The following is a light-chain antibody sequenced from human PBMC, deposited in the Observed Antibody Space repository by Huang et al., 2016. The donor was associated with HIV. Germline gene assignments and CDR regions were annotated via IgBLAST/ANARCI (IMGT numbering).Light chain of an antibody. CDR3: QQSYRTPDT. Sequence: DIQITQSPSSLSAPVGDSVTITCRASQSITTSLNWYQQRPGKAPKLLIYDASTLQSGVPARFSGSGSGTDFTLTISSLQTEDFATYHCQQSYRTPDTFGQGTKVEIK. V-gene: IGKV1-39*01. CDR2: DAS. J-gene: IGKJ1*01. CDR1: QSITTS.